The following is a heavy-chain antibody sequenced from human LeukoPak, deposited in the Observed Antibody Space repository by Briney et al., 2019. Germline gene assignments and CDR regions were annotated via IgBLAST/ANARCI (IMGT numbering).Heavy chain of an antibody. J-gene: IGHJ3*02. D-gene: IGHD6-13*01. CDR1: GGSFSGYY. CDR3: ARGYRSRTRVVPYSSSWPSQRPGNDAFDI. CDR2: INHSGST. V-gene: IGHV4-34*01. Sequence: PSETLSLTCAVYGGSFSGYYWSWIRQPPGKGLEWIGEINHSGSTNYNPSLKSRVTISVDTSKNQFSLKLSSVTAAGTAVYYCARGYRSRTRVVPYSSSWPSQRPGNDAFDIWGQGTMVTVSS.